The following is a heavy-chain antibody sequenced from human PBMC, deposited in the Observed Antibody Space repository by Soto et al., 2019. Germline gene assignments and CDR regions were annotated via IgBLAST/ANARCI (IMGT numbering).Heavy chain of an antibody. CDR2: INAGNGNT. Sequence: ASVQVSCQAAGYTFPSYAMHWVRQAPGQRLEWMGWINAGNGNTKYSQKFQGRVTITRDTSASTAYMELSSLRSEDTAVYYCARGGSLYWYFDLWGRGTLVTVSS. D-gene: IGHD1-26*01. CDR3: ARGGSLYWYFDL. J-gene: IGHJ2*01. CDR1: GYTFPSYA. V-gene: IGHV1-3*01.